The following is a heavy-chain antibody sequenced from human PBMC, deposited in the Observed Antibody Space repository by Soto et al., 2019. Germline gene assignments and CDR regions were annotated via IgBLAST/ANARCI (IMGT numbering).Heavy chain of an antibody. Sequence: PSETLSLTCAVSGASIASDHWWTWIRQPPGKGLEWIAEVRHTGSTEYSPSLRSRVTISVDKSKDQISLKVSSVTAADTAVYYCTRRPYRSTSGGIDYWGQGTLVT. CDR2: VRHTGST. D-gene: IGHD2-15*01. J-gene: IGHJ4*02. CDR1: GASIASDHW. V-gene: IGHV4-4*02. CDR3: TRRPYRSTSGGIDY.